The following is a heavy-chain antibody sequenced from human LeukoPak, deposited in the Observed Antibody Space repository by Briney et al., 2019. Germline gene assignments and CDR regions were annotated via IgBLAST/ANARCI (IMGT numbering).Heavy chain of an antibody. D-gene: IGHD3-3*01. Sequence: SETLSLTCAVYGGSFSGYYWNWIHQPPGKGLEWIGEINHSGSSNYNPSLKSRIITSVDTSKNQFSLKLSSVTAADTAIYYCARGDFWSGFRRGWSDPWGQGTLVTVSS. CDR1: GGSFSGYY. CDR2: INHSGSS. J-gene: IGHJ5*02. CDR3: ARGDFWSGFRRGWSDP. V-gene: IGHV4-34*01.